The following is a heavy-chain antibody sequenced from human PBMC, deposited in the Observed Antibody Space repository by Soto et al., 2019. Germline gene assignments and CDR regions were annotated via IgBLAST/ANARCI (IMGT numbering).Heavy chain of an antibody. J-gene: IGHJ5*02. D-gene: IGHD6-13*01. CDR3: ARDGAGALGIAAAGKDWFDP. CDR2: ISYDGSNK. CDR1: GFTFSSYA. Sequence: GGSLRLSCAASGFTFSSYAMHWVRQAPGKGLEWVAVISYDGSNKYYADSVKGRFTISRDNSKNTLYLQMNSLRAEDTAVYYCARDGAGALGIAAAGKDWFDPWGQGTLVTVSS. V-gene: IGHV3-30-3*01.